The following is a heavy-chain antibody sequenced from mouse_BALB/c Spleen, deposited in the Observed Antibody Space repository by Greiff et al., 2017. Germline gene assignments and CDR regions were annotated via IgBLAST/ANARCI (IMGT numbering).Heavy chain of an antibody. V-gene: IGHV5-6*01. CDR3: ARNYYGRGAMDY. CDR1: GFTFSSYG. CDR2: ISSGGSYT. Sequence: LVESGGDFVKPGGSLKLSCAASGFTFSSYGMSWVRQTPDKRLEWVATISSGGSYTYYPDSVKGRFTISRDNAKNTLYLQMSSLKSEDTAMYYCARNYYGRGAMDYWGQGTSVTVSS. D-gene: IGHD1-1*01. J-gene: IGHJ4*01.